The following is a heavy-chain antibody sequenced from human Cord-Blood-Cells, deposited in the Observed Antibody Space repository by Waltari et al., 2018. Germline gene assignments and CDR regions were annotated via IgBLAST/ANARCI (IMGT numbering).Heavy chain of an antibody. CDR3: ARYDFWSGFQFFDY. CDR1: GGSISSYY. J-gene: IGHJ4*02. Sequence: QVQLQESGPGLVKPSETLSLTCTVSGGSISSYYWSWIRQPPGKGLEWIGYIYYGGSTNYNPSLKSRVTISVDTSKNQCSLKLSSVTAADTAVYYGARYDFWSGFQFFDYWGQGTLVSVSS. CDR2: IYYGGST. D-gene: IGHD3-3*01. V-gene: IGHV4-59*01.